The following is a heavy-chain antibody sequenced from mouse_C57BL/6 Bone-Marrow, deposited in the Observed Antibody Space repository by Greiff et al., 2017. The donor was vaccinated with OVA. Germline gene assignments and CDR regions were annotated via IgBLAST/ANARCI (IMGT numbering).Heavy chain of an antibody. Sequence: QVHVKQSGAELARPGASVKLSCKASGYTFTSYGISWVKQRTGQGLEWIGEIYPRSGNTYYNEKFKGKATLTADKSSSTAYMELRSLTSEDSAVYFCARLPFTTVVAPYWGQGTLVTVSA. CDR2: IYPRSGNT. CDR3: ARLPFTTVVAPY. CDR1: GYTFTSYG. J-gene: IGHJ3*01. D-gene: IGHD1-1*01. V-gene: IGHV1-81*01.